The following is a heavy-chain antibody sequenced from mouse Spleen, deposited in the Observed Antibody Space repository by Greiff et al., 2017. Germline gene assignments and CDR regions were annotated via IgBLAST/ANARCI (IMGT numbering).Heavy chain of an antibody. Sequence: EVQLQQSGPELVKPGASVKISCKASGYTFTDYYMNWVKQSHGKSLEWIGDINPNNGGTSYNQKFKGKATLTVDKSSSTAYMELRSLTSEDSAVYYCARGAYSRFAYWGQGTLVTVSA. J-gene: IGHJ3*01. CDR1: GYTFTDYY. V-gene: IGHV1-26*01. D-gene: IGHD2-12*01. CDR2: INPNNGGT. CDR3: ARGAYSRFAY.